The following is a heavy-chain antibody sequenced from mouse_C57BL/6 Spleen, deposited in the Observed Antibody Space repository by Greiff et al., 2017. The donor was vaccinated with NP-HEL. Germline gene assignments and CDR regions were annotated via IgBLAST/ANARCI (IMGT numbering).Heavy chain of an antibody. Sequence: DVKLQESGGGLVKPGGSLKLSCAASGFTFSSYTMSWVRQTPEKRLEWVATISGGGGNTYYPDSVKGRFTISRDNAKNTLYLQMSSLRSEDTALYYCAREGDGYSFDYWGQGTTLTVSS. CDR3: AREGDGYSFDY. J-gene: IGHJ2*01. CDR1: GFTFSSYT. CDR2: ISGGGGNT. V-gene: IGHV5-9*01. D-gene: IGHD2-3*01.